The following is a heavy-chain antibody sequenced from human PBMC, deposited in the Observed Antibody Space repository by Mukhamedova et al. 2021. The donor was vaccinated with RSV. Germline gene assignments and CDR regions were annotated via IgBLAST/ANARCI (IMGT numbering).Heavy chain of an antibody. CDR2: LSTNGIT. D-gene: IGHD3-22*01. J-gene: IGHJ3*01. CDR3: ARDRGTYDVFFSDALDV. Sequence: GRLSTNGITNYNDSLQSRLTISVDTSKNHFSLKLNSVTVADTAMYYCARDRGTYDVFFSDALDVWGPGTMVTVSS. V-gene: IGHV4-61*02.